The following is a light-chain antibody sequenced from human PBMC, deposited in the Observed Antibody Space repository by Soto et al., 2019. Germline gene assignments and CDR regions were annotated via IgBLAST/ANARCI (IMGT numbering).Light chain of an antibody. CDR1: QSVSSSY. CDR3: QQYHIWPSWT. Sequence: SVLTQSPGTLSLSPGERATLSCRASQSVSSSYLAWYQQKPGQAPRLLIYGASSRATGIPDRFSGSGSGTDFTLTISSLQSEDFAVYFCQQYHIWPSWTFGQGTKVDIK. V-gene: IGKV3-20*01. J-gene: IGKJ1*01. CDR2: GAS.